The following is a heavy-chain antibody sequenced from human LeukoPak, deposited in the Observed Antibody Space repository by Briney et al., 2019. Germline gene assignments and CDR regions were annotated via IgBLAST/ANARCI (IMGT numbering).Heavy chain of an antibody. V-gene: IGHV4-61*02. CDR3: ARAPGIAVAGKVFDY. J-gene: IGHJ4*02. CDR2: IYTSGST. Sequence: PSETLSLTCTVSGGSISSGSYYWSWIRQPAGKGLEWIGRIYTSGSTNYNPSLKSRFTISVDTSKNQFSLKLSSVTAADTAVYYCARAPGIAVAGKVFDYWGQGTLVTVSS. CDR1: GGSISSGSYY. D-gene: IGHD6-19*01.